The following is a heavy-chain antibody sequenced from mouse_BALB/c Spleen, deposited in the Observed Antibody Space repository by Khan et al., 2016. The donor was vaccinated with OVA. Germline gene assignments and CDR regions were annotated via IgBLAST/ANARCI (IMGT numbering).Heavy chain of an antibody. Sequence: QVQLQQPGAELVKAGASVKMSCKASGYTFTSYWMHWVKQRLGQGLEWFAETNPTNGRTYYNEKFKSKATLTVDNSSSTAYMLLSGPTFEDSAVYYCARIKKKVATYLDYWGQGTTLTVSS. J-gene: IGHJ2*01. V-gene: IGHV1S81*02. D-gene: IGHD1-1*01. CDR3: ARIKKKVATYLDY. CDR2: TNPTNGRT. CDR1: GYTFTSYW.